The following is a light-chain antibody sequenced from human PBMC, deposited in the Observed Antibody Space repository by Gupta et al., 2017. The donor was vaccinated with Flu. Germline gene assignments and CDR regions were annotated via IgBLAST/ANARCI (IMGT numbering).Light chain of an antibody. Sequence: QSVLTQPPSASGTPGQRVTISCSGSSSTIGSNTVNWYQQLPGTAPKLLIYSNTQRPSGVPDRFSGSKSGTSASLTISGLQSEDEADYYCVAWDDSLNGVVFGGGTKLTVL. CDR2: SNT. V-gene: IGLV1-44*01. CDR3: VAWDDSLNGVV. CDR1: SSTIGSNT. J-gene: IGLJ2*01.